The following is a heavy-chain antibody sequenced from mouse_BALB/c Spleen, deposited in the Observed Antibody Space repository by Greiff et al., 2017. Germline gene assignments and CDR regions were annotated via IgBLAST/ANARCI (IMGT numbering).Heavy chain of an antibody. Sequence: DVKLVESGGGLVQPGGSLKLSCAASGFTFSSYGMSWVRQTPDKRLELVATINSNGGSTYYPDSVKGRFTISRDNAKNTLYLQMSSLKSEDTAMYYCARELGLSWFAYWGQGTLVTVSA. CDR1: GFTFSSYG. CDR2: INSNGGST. D-gene: IGHD4-1*01. CDR3: ARELGLSWFAY. J-gene: IGHJ3*01. V-gene: IGHV5-6-3*01.